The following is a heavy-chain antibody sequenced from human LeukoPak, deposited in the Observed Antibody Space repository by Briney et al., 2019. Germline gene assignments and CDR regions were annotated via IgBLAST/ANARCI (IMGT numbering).Heavy chain of an antibody. CDR1: GYTFTGYY. CDR2: INPNSGGT. J-gene: IGHJ4*02. CDR3: AREGLLWSPGYYFDY. Sequence: ASVKVSCKASGYTFTGYYMHWVRQAPGQGLEWMGWINPNSGGTNYAQKFQGRVTMTRDTSISTAYMELSRLRSDDTAVYYCAREGLLWSPGYYFDYWGQGTLVTVSS. V-gene: IGHV1-2*02. D-gene: IGHD3-10*01.